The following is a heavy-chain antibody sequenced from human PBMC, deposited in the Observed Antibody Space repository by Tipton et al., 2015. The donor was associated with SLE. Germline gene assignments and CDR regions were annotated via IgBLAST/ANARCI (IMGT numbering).Heavy chain of an antibody. V-gene: IGHV1-2*07. CDR1: RYPFIDFY. Sequence: QLVQSGAEVKRPGASVRVSCETTRYPFIDFYMHWVRQAPGGGLEWMGWLNPRSGGANLAPQFQTRVTMTRATSASTAYMEMVRLTSDGTAVYYCASGRELRLGQSSPDFEYWGQGALIIVSS. CDR3: ASGRELRLGQSSPDFEY. CDR2: LNPRSGGA. D-gene: IGHD3-16*02. J-gene: IGHJ4*02.